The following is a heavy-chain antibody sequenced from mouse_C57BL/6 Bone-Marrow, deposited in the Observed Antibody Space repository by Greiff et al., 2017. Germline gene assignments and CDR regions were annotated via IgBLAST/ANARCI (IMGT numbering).Heavy chain of an antibody. CDR3: ARQRNAGPYAMDY. Sequence: EVHLVESGGDLVKPGGSLKLSCAASGFTFSSYGMSWVRQTPDKRLEWVATISSGGSYTYYPDCVKGRFTISRDNAKNTLCLQMSSMKTMNTAMDDCARQRNAGPYAMDYWGQGTSVTVSS. CDR1: GFTFSSYG. V-gene: IGHV5-6*01. CDR2: ISSGGSYT. J-gene: IGHJ4*01.